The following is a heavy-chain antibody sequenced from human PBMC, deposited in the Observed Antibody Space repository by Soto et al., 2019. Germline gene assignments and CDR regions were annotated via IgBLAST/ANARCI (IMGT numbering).Heavy chain of an antibody. V-gene: IGHV1-69*01. J-gene: IGHJ4*02. CDR2: VILMFGTA. CDR1: GGTFSSYA. D-gene: IGHD5-18*01. Sequence: QVQLVQSGAEVKKPGSSVKVSCKASGGTFSSYAISWVRQAPGQGLEWMGGVILMFGTANYAQKFQDRVTITADASTNTDYMERTSLRSEETAVYYCASGYSYGYNFWGQGSLLTVSS. CDR3: ASGYSYGYNF.